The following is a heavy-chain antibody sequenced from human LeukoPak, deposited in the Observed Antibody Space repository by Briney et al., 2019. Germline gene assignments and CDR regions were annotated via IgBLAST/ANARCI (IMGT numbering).Heavy chain of an antibody. CDR2: IRYDGSNK. J-gene: IGHJ4*02. V-gene: IGHV3-30*02. CDR1: GFTFSSYG. Sequence: GGSLRLSCAASGFTFSSYGMHWARQAPGKGLEWVAFIRYDGSNKYYADSVKGRFTISGDNSKNTLYLQMNSLRAEDTAVYYCAKDQKILDWNDYWGQGTLVTVSS. CDR3: AKDQKILDWNDY. D-gene: IGHD1-1*01.